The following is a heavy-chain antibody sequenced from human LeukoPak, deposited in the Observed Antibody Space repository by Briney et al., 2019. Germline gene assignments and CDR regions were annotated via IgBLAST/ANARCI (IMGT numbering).Heavy chain of an antibody. J-gene: IGHJ4*02. CDR2: TRGSDGSA. Sequence: GGSLRHSCGAPWVTLSIFVLRSGGAARGKSGDCGLSTRGSDGSAYYADSVKGRFTISRDTSRNSLYLRMHSLRPEDTAVYYCAKDVEATITSGGYYFDHWGQGALVTVSS. CDR1: WVTLSIFV. D-gene: IGHD5-12*01. V-gene: IGHV3-23*01. CDR3: AKDVEATITSGGYYFDH.